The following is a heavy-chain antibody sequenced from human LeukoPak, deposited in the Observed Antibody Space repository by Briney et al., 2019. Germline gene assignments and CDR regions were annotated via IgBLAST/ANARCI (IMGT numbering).Heavy chain of an antibody. D-gene: IGHD3-22*01. CDR2: IYYSGST. CDR1: GGSISSSSYY. V-gene: IGHV4-39*07. CDR3: ARGEVVPLAGAFDI. J-gene: IGHJ3*02. Sequence: PSETLSLTCTVSGGSISSSSYYWGWIRQPPGKGLEWIGYIYYSGSTYYNPSLKSRVTISVDTSKNQFSLKLSSVTAADTAVYYCARGEVVPLAGAFDIWGQGTMVTVSS.